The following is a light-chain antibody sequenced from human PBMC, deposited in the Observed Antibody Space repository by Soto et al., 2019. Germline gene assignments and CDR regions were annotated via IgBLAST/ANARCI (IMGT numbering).Light chain of an antibody. V-gene: IGLV2-23*02. CDR2: EVA. CDR3: SSYAGTYGLYV. Sequence: QSVLTQPASVSGSPGQSITISCTGTSSDVGNYNLVSWYQQHPGNAPKLIIFEVAKRPSGVSNRFSGSKSGNTASLTISGLQAGDEADYYCSSYAGTYGLYVFGTGTQLTVL. CDR1: SSDVGNYNL. J-gene: IGLJ1*01.